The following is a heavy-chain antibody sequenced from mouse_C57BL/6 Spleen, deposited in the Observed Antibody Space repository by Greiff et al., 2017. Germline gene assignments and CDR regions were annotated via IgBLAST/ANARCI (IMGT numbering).Heavy chain of an antibody. D-gene: IGHD1-1*01. CDR3: ARNKGITTVVAPYYAMDY. Sequence: VQLVESGPGLVQPSQSLSITCTVSGFSLTSYGVHWVRQSPGKGLEWLGVIWSGGSTDYNAAFISRLSISKDNSKSQVFFKMNSLQADDTAIYYCARNKGITTVVAPYYAMDYWGQGTSVTVSS. J-gene: IGHJ4*01. CDR2: IWSGGST. CDR1: GFSLTSYG. V-gene: IGHV2-2*01.